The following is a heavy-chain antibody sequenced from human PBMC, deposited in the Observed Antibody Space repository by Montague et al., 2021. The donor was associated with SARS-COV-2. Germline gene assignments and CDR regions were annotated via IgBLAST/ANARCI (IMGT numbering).Heavy chain of an antibody. D-gene: IGHD5-12*01. Sequence: TLSLTCTVSGGSISSGGYYWSWIRQHPGKGLEWIGYIYYSGSTYYNPSLKSRVTMSVDTSKNQFSLKLSSVTAAGTAVYYCARDRYSGYVLDAFDIWGQGTMVTVSS. CDR1: GGSISSGGYY. CDR3: ARDRYSGYVLDAFDI. V-gene: IGHV4-31*03. CDR2: IYYSGST. J-gene: IGHJ3*02.